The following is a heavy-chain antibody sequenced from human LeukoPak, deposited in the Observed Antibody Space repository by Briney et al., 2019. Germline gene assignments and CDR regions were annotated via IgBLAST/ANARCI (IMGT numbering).Heavy chain of an antibody. V-gene: IGHV3-21*01. J-gene: IGHJ6*02. Sequence: GGSLRLSCAASGFTFSSYSMNWVRQAPGKGLECVSSISSSSSYIYYADSVKGRFTISRDNAKNSLYLQMNSLRAEDTAVYYCARDLGLTIFGVVIKSHYYYGMDVWGQGTTATVSS. D-gene: IGHD3-3*01. CDR1: GFTFSSYS. CDR2: ISSSSSYI. CDR3: ARDLGLTIFGVVIKSHYYYGMDV.